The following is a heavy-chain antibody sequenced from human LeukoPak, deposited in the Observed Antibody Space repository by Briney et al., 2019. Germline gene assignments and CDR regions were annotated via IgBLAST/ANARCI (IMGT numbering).Heavy chain of an antibody. J-gene: IGHJ5*02. Sequence: SETLSLACSVSGYSISSGYYWGWIRQPPGKGLEWIGSVYYSGNTYYNPSLKSRVTISVDTSKNHFSLKLSSVTAADTAVYYCARDATYPPKGFDPWGQGTLVTVSS. V-gene: IGHV4-38-2*02. CDR3: ARDATYPPKGFDP. CDR2: VYYSGNT. CDR1: GYSISSGYY.